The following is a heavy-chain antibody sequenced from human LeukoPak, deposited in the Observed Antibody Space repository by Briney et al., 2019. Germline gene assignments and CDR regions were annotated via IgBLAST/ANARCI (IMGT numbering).Heavy chain of an antibody. CDR2: IKRKSDGGTT. CDR1: GLTFSNAW. J-gene: IGHJ4*02. D-gene: IGHD1-14*01. V-gene: IGHV3-15*01. CDR3: TTELDVRPNHY. Sequence: GGSLILPCAASGLTFSNAWMSWVRQAPGKGLEWVGRIKRKSDGGTTDYAAPVKGRFTISRDDPKNTLYLQMNSLKSEDTAVYYCTTELDVRPNHYWGQGTLVTVSS.